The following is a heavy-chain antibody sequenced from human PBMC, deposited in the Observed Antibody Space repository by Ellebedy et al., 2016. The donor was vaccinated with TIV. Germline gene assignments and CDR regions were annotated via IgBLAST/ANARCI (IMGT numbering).Heavy chain of an antibody. D-gene: IGHD5-18*01. Sequence: ASVKVSXKPSGGTFNKYAISWVRQAPGQGLEWMGGIVAIFGTAKHAQKFQGRVTITADEGTRTAYMELSSLRSEDTAVYYCARGRGYNYGYPTEGGLFDSWGQGTLVTVSS. J-gene: IGHJ4*02. V-gene: IGHV1-69*13. CDR1: GGTFNKYA. CDR2: IVAIFGTA. CDR3: ARGRGYNYGYPTEGGLFDS.